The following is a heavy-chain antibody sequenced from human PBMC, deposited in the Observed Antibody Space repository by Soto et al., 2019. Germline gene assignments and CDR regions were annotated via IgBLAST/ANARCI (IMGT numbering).Heavy chain of an antibody. J-gene: IGHJ4*02. CDR2: IYYSGGT. V-gene: IGHV4-61*01. CDR3: ARSSYYYDSSGYSHYFDY. CDR1: GGSVSSGSYY. D-gene: IGHD3-22*01. Sequence: SETLSLTCTVSGGSVSSGSYYWSWIRQPPGKGLEWIGYIYYSGGTNYNPSLKSRVTISVDTSKNQFSLKLSSVTAADTAVYYCARSSYYYDSSGYSHYFDYWGQGTLVTVS.